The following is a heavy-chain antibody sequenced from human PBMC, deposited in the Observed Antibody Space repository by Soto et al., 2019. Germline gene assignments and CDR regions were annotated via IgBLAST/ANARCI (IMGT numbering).Heavy chain of an antibody. CDR2: ISYDGSNK. CDR3: ARDSLIDIVVVPAGSYYYYGMDV. D-gene: IGHD2-2*01. Sequence: GGSLRLSCAASGFTFSSYAMHWVRQAPGKGLEWVAVISYDGSNKYYADSVKGRFTISRDNSKNTLYLQMNSLRAEDTAVYYCARDSLIDIVVVPAGSYYYYGMDVWGQGTTVTVSS. CDR1: GFTFSSYA. V-gene: IGHV3-30-3*01. J-gene: IGHJ6*02.